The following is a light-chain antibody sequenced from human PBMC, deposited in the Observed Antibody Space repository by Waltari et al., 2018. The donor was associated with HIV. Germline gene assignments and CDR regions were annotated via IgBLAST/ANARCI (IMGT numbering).Light chain of an antibody. J-gene: IGLJ3*02. CDR3: AAWDDSLSGLHWV. Sequence: QPVLTQPPSASGPPGPRVTLSCSGSSSNIGSNYVYWYQQLPGTAPNILIYRNNHRPSGVPDRFSGSKSGTSASLAISGLRSEDEADYYCAAWDDSLSGLHWVFGGGTKLTVL. CDR2: RNN. V-gene: IGLV1-47*01. CDR1: SSNIGSNY.